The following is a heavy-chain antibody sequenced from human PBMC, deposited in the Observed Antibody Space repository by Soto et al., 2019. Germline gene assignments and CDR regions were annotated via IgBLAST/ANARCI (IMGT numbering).Heavy chain of an antibody. CDR3: AHSGYYQYYFDY. Sequence: QITLKESGPTLVKPTQTLTLTCTFSGFSLSTSGVGVGWIRQPPGKALEWLALIYWDDDKRYSPSLKSRLTITKDTYKNQVVLTMTNMDPVDTSTYYCAHSGYYQYYFDYWGQGTLVTVSS. V-gene: IGHV2-5*02. D-gene: IGHD3-22*01. CDR1: GFSLSTSGVG. J-gene: IGHJ4*02. CDR2: IYWDDDK.